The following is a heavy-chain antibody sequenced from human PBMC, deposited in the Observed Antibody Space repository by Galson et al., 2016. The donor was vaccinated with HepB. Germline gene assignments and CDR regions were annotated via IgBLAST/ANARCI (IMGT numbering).Heavy chain of an antibody. CDR2: VHYSGST. J-gene: IGHJ3*02. CDR1: GVSIISNGFY. D-gene: IGHD1-1*01. V-gene: IGHV4-39*01. Sequence: SETLSLTCTVSGVSIISNGFYWGWIRQPPGKGLEWIGSVHYSGSTYYNPPLKSRVTISMDTSKNRVSLKLASVTAADTAVYNCARYVAGTTRAFDIWGQGTMVSVSS. CDR3: ARYVAGTTRAFDI.